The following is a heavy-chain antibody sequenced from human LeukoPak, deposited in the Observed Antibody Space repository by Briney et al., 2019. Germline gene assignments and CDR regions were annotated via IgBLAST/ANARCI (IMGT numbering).Heavy chain of an antibody. Sequence: PSETLSLTCTVSGGSISSYYWSWIRQPPGKGLEWIGYIYYSGSTNYNPSLKSRVTISVDTSKNQFSLKLSSVTAADTAVYYCARRPARSAIFDYWGQGTLVTVSS. J-gene: IGHJ4*02. D-gene: IGHD2-15*01. CDR1: GGSISSYY. CDR3: ARRPARSAIFDY. V-gene: IGHV4-59*01. CDR2: IYYSGST.